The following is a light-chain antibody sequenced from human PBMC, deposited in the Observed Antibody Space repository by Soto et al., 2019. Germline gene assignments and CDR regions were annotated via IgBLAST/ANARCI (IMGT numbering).Light chain of an antibody. CDR1: SSDVGGYNY. CDR3: CSYAGSYKVV. V-gene: IGLV2-11*01. J-gene: IGLJ3*02. CDR2: DVS. Sequence: QSALTQPRSVSGSPGQSVTISCTGTSSDVGGYNYVSWYQQHPGKAPQLMIYDVSKRPSGVPDRFSGSMSGNTASLTISGLQAEDEAGYYCCSYAGSYKVVFGGGTKVTVL.